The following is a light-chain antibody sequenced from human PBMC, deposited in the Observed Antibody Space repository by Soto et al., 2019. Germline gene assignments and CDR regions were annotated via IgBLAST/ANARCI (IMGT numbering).Light chain of an antibody. CDR2: DVS. Sequence: QSVLTQPASVSGSPGQSITISCTGTSSDIGRYNYVSWYQQYPGKAPKFMIYDVSNRPSGVSNRFSGSKSGNTASLTISGLQAEDEADYYCSSYISSSTYVFETGTKVTVL. CDR1: SSDIGRYNY. J-gene: IGLJ1*01. V-gene: IGLV2-14*01. CDR3: SSYISSSTYV.